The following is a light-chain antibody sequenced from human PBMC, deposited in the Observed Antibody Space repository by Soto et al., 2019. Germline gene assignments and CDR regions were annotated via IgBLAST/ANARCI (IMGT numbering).Light chain of an antibody. CDR1: HTVSSSY. Sequence: EIVLTQSPGTVSLSPGERSTLSFMSSHTVSSSYLACYQQKPGQAPRLLIYDAYIRATGIPDRFSGSGSGTDFTLTISRLEPEDFAVYYCQQYGSSPHTFGQGTRLEIK. CDR2: DAY. V-gene: IGKV3-20*01. CDR3: QQYGSSPHT. J-gene: IGKJ5*01.